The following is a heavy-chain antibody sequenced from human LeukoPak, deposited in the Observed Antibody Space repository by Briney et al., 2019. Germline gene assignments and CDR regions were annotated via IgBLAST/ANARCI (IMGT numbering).Heavy chain of an antibody. CDR2: ISWNSGSI. D-gene: IGHD5-12*01. CDR1: GFTFDDYA. J-gene: IGHJ4*02. Sequence: LSGRSLRLSCAASGFTFDDYAMHWVRQAPGKGLEWVSGISWNSGSIGYADSVKGRFTISRDNAKNSLYLQMNSLRAEDTALYYCAKDYDAVDIVARKGFDYWGQGTLVTVSS. CDR3: AKDYDAVDIVARKGFDY. V-gene: IGHV3-9*01.